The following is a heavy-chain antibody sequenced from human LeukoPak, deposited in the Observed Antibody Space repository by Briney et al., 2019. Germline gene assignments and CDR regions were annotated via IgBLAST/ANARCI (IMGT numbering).Heavy chain of an antibody. CDR2: IYQSGST. V-gene: IGHV4-38-2*02. Sequence: PSETLSLTCTVSGYSISSGYYWGWIRQPPGKGLQWIGSIYQSGSTYYNPSLRSRVTISVDTSKNQFSLQVNSVTPEDTALYFCARGGLVRGSINSMIGFDVWGQGIMVTVSS. CDR1: GYSISSGYY. D-gene: IGHD3-10*01. CDR3: ARGGLVRGSINSMIGFDV. J-gene: IGHJ3*01.